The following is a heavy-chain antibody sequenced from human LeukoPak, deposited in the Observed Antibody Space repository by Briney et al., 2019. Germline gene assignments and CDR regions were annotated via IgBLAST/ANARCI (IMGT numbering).Heavy chain of an antibody. D-gene: IGHD2-15*01. CDR1: GGSISSSSYY. J-gene: IGHJ4*02. Sequence: SETLSLTCTVSGGSISSSSYYWGWIRQPPGEGLEWIGSIYYSGSTYYNPSLKSRVTISVDTSKNQFSLKLSSVTAADTAVYYCARITYCSGGSCYVYYFDYWGQGTLVTVSS. CDR2: IYYSGST. V-gene: IGHV4-39*01. CDR3: ARITYCSGGSCYVYYFDY.